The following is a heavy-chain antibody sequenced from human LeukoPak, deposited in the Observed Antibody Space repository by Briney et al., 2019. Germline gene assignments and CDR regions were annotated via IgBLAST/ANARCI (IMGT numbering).Heavy chain of an antibody. V-gene: IGHV3-23*01. CDR1: GFTFSSYA. Sequence: GGSLRLSCAASGFTFSSYAMSWVRQAPGKGLEWVSAISGSGGSTYYADSVKGRFTISRDNSKNTLYLQMNSPRAEDTAVYYCAKDPSSSRGWDAFDIWGQGTMVTVSS. CDR3: AKDPSSSRGWDAFDI. J-gene: IGHJ3*02. D-gene: IGHD6-6*01. CDR2: ISGSGGST.